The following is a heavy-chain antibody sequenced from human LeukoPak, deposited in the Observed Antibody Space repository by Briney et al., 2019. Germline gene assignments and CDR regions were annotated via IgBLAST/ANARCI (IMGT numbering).Heavy chain of an antibody. CDR1: GVSVSSYY. D-gene: IGHD5-18*01. J-gene: IGHJ4*02. V-gene: IGHV4-59*02. CDR2: IYYSGST. CDR3: ARGDTAMVR. Sequence: SETLSLTCTVSGVSVSSYYWSWIRQPPGKGLEWIGYIYYSGSTNYNPSLKSRVTISVDTSKNQFSLKLSSVTAADTAVYHCARGDTAMVRWGQGTLVTVSS.